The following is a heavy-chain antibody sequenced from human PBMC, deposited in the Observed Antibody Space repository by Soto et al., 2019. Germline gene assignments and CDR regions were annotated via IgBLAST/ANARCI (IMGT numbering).Heavy chain of an antibody. CDR2: IVVGSGKT. V-gene: IGHV1-58*01. Sequence: QMQLGQSGPEVKKPGTSVKVSCKASGFTFTSSAVQWVRQARGQRLEWIGWIVVGSGKTNYAQKFQERVTITRDMSTSTAYMELSSLRSEDTAVYYCAAPPWGDSNDYWGQGTLVTVSS. CDR1: GFTFTSSA. J-gene: IGHJ4*02. D-gene: IGHD2-21*02. CDR3: AAPPWGDSNDY.